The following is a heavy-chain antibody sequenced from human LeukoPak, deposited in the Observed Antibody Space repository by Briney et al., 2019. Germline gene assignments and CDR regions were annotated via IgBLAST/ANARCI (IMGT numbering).Heavy chain of an antibody. CDR3: AKDAYYYDSSTYP. Sequence: GGSLRLSCAASGFTFSSYAMSWVRPAPGKGLEWVSGITGTGGTTYYADSVKGRFTISRDNSKNTLSLHMDSRRAEDTAIYYCAKDAYYYDSSTYPWGQGTLVTVSS. CDR1: GFTFSSYA. D-gene: IGHD3-22*01. CDR2: ITGTGGTT. J-gene: IGHJ5*02. V-gene: IGHV3-23*01.